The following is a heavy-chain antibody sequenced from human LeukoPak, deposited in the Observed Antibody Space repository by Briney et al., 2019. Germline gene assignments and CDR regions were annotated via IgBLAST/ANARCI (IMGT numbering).Heavy chain of an antibody. Sequence: ASVKVSCKASGYTFTSYYMHWVRQAPGQGLEWMGIINPSGGSASYAQKFQGRVTMTRDMSTSTLYMELSSLRSEDTAVYYCARGWIVGATTHGAFDIWGQGTMVTVSS. D-gene: IGHD1-26*01. CDR1: GYTFTSYY. J-gene: IGHJ3*02. CDR3: ARGWIVGATTHGAFDI. CDR2: INPSGGSA. V-gene: IGHV1-46*01.